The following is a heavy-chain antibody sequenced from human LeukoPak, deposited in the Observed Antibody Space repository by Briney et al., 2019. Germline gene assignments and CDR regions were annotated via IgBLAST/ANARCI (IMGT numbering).Heavy chain of an antibody. CDR2: IRYDGSEK. D-gene: IGHD6-13*01. CDR3: ATERDSSWDH. J-gene: IGHJ4*02. V-gene: IGHV3-30*02. Sequence: GGSLRLSCAASRFVFPSHGMHWVRQAPGKGLEWVAFIRYDGSEKYYADSVQGRFSISRDNSKNTLSLQMTTLRPDDTAVYYCATERDSSWDHWGQGTLVSVSS. CDR1: RFVFPSHG.